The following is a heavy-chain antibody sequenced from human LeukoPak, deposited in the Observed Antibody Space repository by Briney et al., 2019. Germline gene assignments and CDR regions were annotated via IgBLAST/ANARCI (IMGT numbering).Heavy chain of an antibody. CDR1: GFTFSSYS. CDR3: ARASDIVVVPAAIHMDV. D-gene: IGHD2-2*02. V-gene: IGHV3-48*01. Sequence: GGSLRLSCAASGFTFSSYSMNWVRQAPGKGLEWGSYISSSSSTIYYADSVKGRFTISRDNAKNSLYLQMNSLRAEDTAVYYCARASDIVVVPAAIHMDVWGKGTTVSVSS. CDR2: ISSSSSTI. J-gene: IGHJ6*03.